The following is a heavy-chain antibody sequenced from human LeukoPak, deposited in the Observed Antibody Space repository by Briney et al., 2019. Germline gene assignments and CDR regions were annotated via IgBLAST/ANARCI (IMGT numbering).Heavy chain of an antibody. D-gene: IGHD5-12*01. J-gene: IGHJ6*02. CDR2: ISGSGGST. V-gene: IGHV3-23*01. Sequence: GGSLRLSCAASVFTFSSYAMSWVRQAPGKGLEWVSAISGSGGSTYYADSVKGRFTISRDNSKNTLYLQMNSLRAEDTAVYYCAKDLLPSATTPNYYYYGMDVWGQGTTVTVSS. CDR1: VFTFSSYA. CDR3: AKDLLPSATTPNYYYYGMDV.